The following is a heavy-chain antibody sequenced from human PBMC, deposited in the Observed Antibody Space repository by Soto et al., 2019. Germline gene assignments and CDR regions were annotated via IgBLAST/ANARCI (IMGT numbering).Heavy chain of an antibody. CDR3: ARDLENCSGGSCATTLDY. CDR2: IIPIFGTA. Sequence: QVQLVQSGAEVKKPGSSVKVSCKASGGTFSSYAISWVRQAPGQGLEWMGGIIPIFGTANYAQKFQGRVTITADKSTSTAYMELSSLRSEDTAVYYCARDLENCSGGSCATTLDYWGQGNLVTVSS. J-gene: IGHJ4*02. CDR1: GGTFSSYA. V-gene: IGHV1-69*06. D-gene: IGHD2-15*01.